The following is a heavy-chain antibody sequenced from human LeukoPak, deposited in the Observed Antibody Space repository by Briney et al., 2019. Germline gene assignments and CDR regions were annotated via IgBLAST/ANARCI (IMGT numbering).Heavy chain of an antibody. V-gene: IGHV3-74*01. CDR2: INGDGSST. J-gene: IGHJ4*02. D-gene: IGHD2-8*01. Sequence: PGGSLRLSCAASGFYLLNAWMSWVRQAPGKGLVWVSRINGDGSSTNYADSVKGRFTISRDNAKSTLYLQMNSLRAEDTAVYYCVRMLNSDYWGQGTLVTVSS. CDR3: VRMLNSDY. CDR1: GFYLLNAW.